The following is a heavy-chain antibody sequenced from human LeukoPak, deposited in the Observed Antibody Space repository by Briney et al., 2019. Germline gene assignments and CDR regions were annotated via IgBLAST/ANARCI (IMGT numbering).Heavy chain of an antibody. V-gene: IGHV3-74*01. D-gene: IGHD3-22*01. CDR1: RFTFSSYW. CDR3: ARAPSEIGGYYPEYFRH. CDR2: IRSDGST. Sequence: PGGSLRLSCAASRFTFSSYWMHWDRQAPGKGLVWVSRIRSDGSTNSADSVKGRFTISRDNAKNTVSLQMNSLRAEDTGVYYCARAPSEIGGYYPEYFRHWGQGTLVTVSS. J-gene: IGHJ1*01.